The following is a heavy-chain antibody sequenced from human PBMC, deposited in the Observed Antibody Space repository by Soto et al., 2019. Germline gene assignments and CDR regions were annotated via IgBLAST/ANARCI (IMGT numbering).Heavy chain of an antibody. D-gene: IGHD3-10*01. CDR2: LYSGGST. J-gene: IGHJ3*02. CDR1: GLTVSSNY. V-gene: IGHV3-53*02. Sequence: EVQLVETGGGLIQPGGSLRLSCVASGLTVSSNYMNWVRQAPGKGLEWVSVLYSGGSTHYAGSVKGRFIISRDNSKNTLYLQMNSLRAEDAAVYYCARDRPGEEGEAFDIWGHGTMVTVSS. CDR3: ARDRPGEEGEAFDI.